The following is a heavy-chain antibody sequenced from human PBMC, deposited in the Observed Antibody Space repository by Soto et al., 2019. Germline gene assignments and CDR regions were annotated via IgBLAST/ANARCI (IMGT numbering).Heavy chain of an antibody. V-gene: IGHV2-5*02. CDR3: AQRGAYSSWSYLSWFVP. J-gene: IGHJ5*02. Sequence: QITLNESGPTLVTPTQTLTLTCTFSGFSLTATALGVGSFLQSPGKALDRLALIYWDDDKHYRPSLETRRTITKPTSKSEVVLTRTDMQPSATVTYYCAQRGAYSSWSYLSWFVPWGQGILVTLS. CDR1: GFSLTATALG. D-gene: IGHD3-16*02. CDR2: IYWDDDK.